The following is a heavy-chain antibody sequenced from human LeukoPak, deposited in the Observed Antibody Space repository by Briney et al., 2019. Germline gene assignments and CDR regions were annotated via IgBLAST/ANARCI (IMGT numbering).Heavy chain of an antibody. V-gene: IGHV1-69*05. CDR1: GGTFSSYA. D-gene: IGHD3-22*01. J-gene: IGHJ4*02. Sequence: SVKVSCKASGGTFSSYAISWVRQAPGQGLEWMGGIIPIFGTANYAQKFQGRVTMTRDTSISTVYMELSRLRSDDTAVYYCARGGYYESSGYYEYWGQGTLVTVSS. CDR2: IIPIFGTA. CDR3: ARGGYYESSGYYEY.